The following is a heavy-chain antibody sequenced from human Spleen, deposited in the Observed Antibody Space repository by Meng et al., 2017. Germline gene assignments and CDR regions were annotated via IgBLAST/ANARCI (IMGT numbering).Heavy chain of an antibody. V-gene: IGHV3-23*01. CDR1: GFTFSSYA. CDR3: AKEKD. Sequence: GESLKISCAASGFTFSSYAMSWVRQAPGKGLEWLSGVSASGRSTVYADSVKGRFTISRDNSKNTLYLQMNSLRAEDTAVYYCAKEKDWGQGTLVTVSS. CDR2: VSASGRST. J-gene: IGHJ4*02.